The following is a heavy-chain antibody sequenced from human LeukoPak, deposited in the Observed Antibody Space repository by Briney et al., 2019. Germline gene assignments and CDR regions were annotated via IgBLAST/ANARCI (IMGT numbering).Heavy chain of an antibody. V-gene: IGHV3-33*01. D-gene: IGHD5-18*01. CDR1: GFSFSSYG. J-gene: IGHJ4*02. CDR2: IWYDGTNK. CDR3: ARDQRGFSYSKYSFDY. Sequence: GRSLRLSCAASGFSFSSYGMHWVRQAPGKELEWVAVIWYDGTNKYYADSVKGRFTISRDNSKNTLYLQMNSLRAEDTAVYYCARDQRGFSYSKYSFDYWGQGTLDTVSS.